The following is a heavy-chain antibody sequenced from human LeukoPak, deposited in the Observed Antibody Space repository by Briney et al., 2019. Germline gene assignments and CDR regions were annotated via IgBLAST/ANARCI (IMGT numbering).Heavy chain of an antibody. V-gene: IGHV4-38-2*02. CDR3: ARGAFDL. CDR1: SYSINSNYY. J-gene: IGHJ2*01. Sequence: PSETLSLTCSVSSYSINSNYYWGWIRQPPGQGLEWIGTVFYSGSPYYNPSLKSRVTISMDTSKNQFSLNLTSVTAADTAVYYCARGAFDLWGRGTLVTVSS. CDR2: VFYSGSP.